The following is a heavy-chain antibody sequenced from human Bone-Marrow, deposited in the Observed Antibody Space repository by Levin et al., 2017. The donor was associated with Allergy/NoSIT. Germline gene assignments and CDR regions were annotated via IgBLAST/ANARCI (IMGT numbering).Heavy chain of an antibody. CDR3: AGQRAAVGAFDY. J-gene: IGHJ4*02. D-gene: IGHD6-13*01. CDR1: DYSISSGYN. CDR2: IYHTGRA. Sequence: NSSETLSLTCDVSDYSISSGYNWGWIRQPPGKGLEWIGNIYHTGRAYYNPSLRSRVTLSVDKSNNRFSLNLNSLTAADTAVYYCAGQRAAVGAFDYWGQGTLVSVSS. V-gene: IGHV4-38-2*01.